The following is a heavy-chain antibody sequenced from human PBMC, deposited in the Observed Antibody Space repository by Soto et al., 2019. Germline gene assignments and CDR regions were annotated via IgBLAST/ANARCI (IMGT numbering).Heavy chain of an antibody. Sequence: QVQLVESGGGVVQPGRSLRLSCAASGFTFSNYGIHWVRQAPGKGLEWVAVISYHGSDKYYADSVKGRFTISRDNSNDTLYLQMDSLRAEDTAVYYCAKDHLTTTVTTVGYWGQGTLVTVSS. CDR1: GFTFSNYG. CDR3: AKDHLTTTVTTVGY. J-gene: IGHJ4*02. CDR2: ISYHGSDK. V-gene: IGHV3-30*18. D-gene: IGHD4-17*01.